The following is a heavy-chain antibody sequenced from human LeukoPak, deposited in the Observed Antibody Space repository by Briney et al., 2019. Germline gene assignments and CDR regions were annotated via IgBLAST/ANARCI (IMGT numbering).Heavy chain of an antibody. J-gene: IGHJ3*02. CDR3: ARHSGRIVTDAFDI. CDR1: GFTFSSYS. Sequence: KPGGSLRLSCAASGFTFSSYSMNWVRQAPGKGLEWVSSISSSSSYIYYADSVKGRFTISRDNAKNSLYLQTNSLRAEDTAVYYCARHSGRIVTDAFDIWGQGTMVTVSS. CDR2: ISSSSSYI. V-gene: IGHV3-21*01. D-gene: IGHD5-12*01.